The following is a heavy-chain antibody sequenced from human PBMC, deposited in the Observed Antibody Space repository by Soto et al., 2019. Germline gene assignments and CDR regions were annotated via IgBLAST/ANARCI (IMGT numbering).Heavy chain of an antibody. V-gene: IGHV1-2*04. Sequence: GASVKVSCKASGYTFTGYYMHWVRQAPGQGLEWMGWINPNSGGTNYAQKFQGWVTMTRDTSISTAYMELSRLRSDDTAVYYCARGVYDILTGYYSFSWFDPWGQGPLVTVSS. CDR3: ARGVYDILTGYYSFSWFDP. J-gene: IGHJ5*02. D-gene: IGHD3-9*01. CDR2: INPNSGGT. CDR1: GYTFTGYY.